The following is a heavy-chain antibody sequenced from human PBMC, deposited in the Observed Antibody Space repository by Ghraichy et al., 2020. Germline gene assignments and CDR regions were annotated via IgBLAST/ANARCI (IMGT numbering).Heavy chain of an antibody. Sequence: SETLSLTCAVSGGSISSGGYSWSWIRQPPGKGLEWIGYIYHSGSTYYNPSLKSRVTISVDRSKNQFSLKLSSVTAADTAVYYCAREGLSGSVDYWGQGTLVTVSS. CDR3: AREGLSGSVDY. D-gene: IGHD3-10*01. CDR1: GGSISSGGYS. J-gene: IGHJ4*02. V-gene: IGHV4-30-2*01. CDR2: IYHSGST.